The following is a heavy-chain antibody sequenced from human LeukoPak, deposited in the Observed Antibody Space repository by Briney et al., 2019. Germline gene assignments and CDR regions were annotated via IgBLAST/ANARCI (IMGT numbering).Heavy chain of an antibody. V-gene: IGHV4-34*01. J-gene: IGHJ6*02. CDR1: GGSFSGYY. D-gene: IGHD7-27*01. CDR3: ARDRPELGGLDTTPYPPEPAHYYYYYGMDV. Sequence: SETLSLTCAVYGGSFSGYYWSWIRQPPGKGLEWIGEINHSGSTNYNPSLKSRVTISVDTSKNQFSLKLSSVTAADTAVYYCARDRPELGGLDTTPYPPEPAHYYYYYGMDVWGQGTTVTVSS. CDR2: INHSGST.